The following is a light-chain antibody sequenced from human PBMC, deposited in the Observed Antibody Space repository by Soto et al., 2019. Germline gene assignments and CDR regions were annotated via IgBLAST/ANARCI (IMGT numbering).Light chain of an antibody. V-gene: IGKV1-5*01. CDR1: QTISSW. CDR3: QHYNSYSQT. Sequence: DIQMTQSPSTLSGSVGDRVTITCRASQTISSWLAWYQQKPGKAPQLLIYDASSLESGVPSRFSGSGSGTEFSPTVSSLQPDDSATYYCQHYNSYSQTFGQGTKVDIK. J-gene: IGKJ1*01. CDR2: DAS.